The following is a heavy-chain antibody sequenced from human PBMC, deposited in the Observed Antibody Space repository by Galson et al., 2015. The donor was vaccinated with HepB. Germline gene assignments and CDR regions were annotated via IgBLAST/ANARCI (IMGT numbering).Heavy chain of an antibody. D-gene: IGHD6-13*01. Sequence: SLRLSCAASGFTFSSYVIHWVRQAPGKGLEWVAVISHDGSNKYYADSVKGRFTISRDNSKNTLYLQMNSLRTEDTAVYYCARDRGSLTFDYWGQGTLVTVSS. CDR3: ARDRGSLTFDY. J-gene: IGHJ4*02. CDR1: GFTFSSYV. V-gene: IGHV3-30-3*01. CDR2: ISHDGSNK.